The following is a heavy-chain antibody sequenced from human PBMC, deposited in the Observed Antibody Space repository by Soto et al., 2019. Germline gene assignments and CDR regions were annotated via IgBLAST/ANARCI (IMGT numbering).Heavy chain of an antibody. D-gene: IGHD1-20*01. V-gene: IGHV4-39*01. CDR2: IYYSGST. CDR1: GGSISSSSYY. Sequence: SETLSLTCTVSGGSISSSSYYWGWIRQPPGKGLEWIGSIYYSGSTYYNPSLKSRVTISVDTSKNQFSLKLSSVTAADTAVYYRARRALGGYNGNVKKYYFDCWGPGTLGPVPP. CDR3: ARRALGGYNGNVKKYYFDC. J-gene: IGHJ4*02.